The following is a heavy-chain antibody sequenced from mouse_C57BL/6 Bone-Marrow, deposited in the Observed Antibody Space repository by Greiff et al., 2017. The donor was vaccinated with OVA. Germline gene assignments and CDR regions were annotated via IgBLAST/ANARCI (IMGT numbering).Heavy chain of an antibody. CDR1: GFTFSDFY. J-gene: IGHJ1*03. V-gene: IGHV7-1*01. Sequence: DVMLVESGGGLVQSGRSLRLSCATSGFTFSDFYMEWVRQAPGKGLEWIAASRNKANDYTTEYSASVKGRFIVSRDTSQSILYLQMNALRAEDTAIYYCARAVRNWDWYFDVWGTGTTVTVSS. CDR3: ARAVRNWDWYFDV. CDR2: SRNKANDYTT. D-gene: IGHD4-1*02.